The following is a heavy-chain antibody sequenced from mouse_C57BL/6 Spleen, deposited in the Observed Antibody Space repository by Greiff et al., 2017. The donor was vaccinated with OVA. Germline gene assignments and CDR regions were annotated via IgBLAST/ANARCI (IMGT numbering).Heavy chain of an antibody. D-gene: IGHD1-1*01. CDR2: IDPSDSYT. V-gene: IGHV1-59*01. CDR1: GYTFTSYW. Sequence: VQLQQPGAELVRPGTSVKLSCKASGYTFTSYWMHWVKQRPGQGLEWIGVIDPSDSYTNYNQKFKGKATLTVDTSSSTAYMQRSSLTSEDSAVYYCARMGSNYFDYWGQGTTLTVSS. CDR3: ARMGSNYFDY. J-gene: IGHJ2*01.